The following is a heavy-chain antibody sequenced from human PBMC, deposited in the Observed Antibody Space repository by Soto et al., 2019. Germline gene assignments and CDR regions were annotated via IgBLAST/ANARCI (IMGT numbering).Heavy chain of an antibody. CDR2: ISYDGSNK. D-gene: IGHD3-10*01. CDR1: GFTFSSYG. J-gene: IGHJ6*02. V-gene: IGHV3-30*18. Sequence: QVQLVESGGGVVQPGRSLRLSCAASGFTFSSYGMHWVRQAPGKGLEWVAVISYDGSNKYYADSVKGRFTISSDNSKNTLYLQMNSLRAEDTAVYYCAKDLDDSGTYTYFCGMDVWGQGTTVTVSS. CDR3: AKDLDDSGTYTYFCGMDV.